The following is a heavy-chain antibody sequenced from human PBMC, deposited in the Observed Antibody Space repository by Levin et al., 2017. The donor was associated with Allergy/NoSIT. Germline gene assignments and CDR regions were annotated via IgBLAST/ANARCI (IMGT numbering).Heavy chain of an antibody. J-gene: IGHJ4*02. D-gene: IGHD4-17*01. Sequence: GGSLRLSCAASGFTVSSNYMSWVRQAPGKGLEWVSVIYSGGSTYYADSVKGRFTISRDNSKNTLYLQMNSLRAEDTAVYYCAKDSDYGDYFIGPGGDYWGQGTLVTVSS. V-gene: IGHV3-53*01. CDR3: AKDSDYGDYFIGPGGDY. CDR2: IYSGGST. CDR1: GFTVSSNY.